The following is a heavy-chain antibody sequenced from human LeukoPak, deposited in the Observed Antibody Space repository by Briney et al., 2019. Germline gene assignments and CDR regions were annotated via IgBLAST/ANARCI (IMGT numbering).Heavy chain of an antibody. CDR1: GYTFTSYD. D-gene: IGHD1-26*01. CDR2: MNPNSGNT. Sequence: GASVKVSCKASGYTFTSYDINWVRQATGQGLEWMGWMNPNSGNTGYAQKFQGRVTMTRNTSISTAYMELSSLRSEDTAVYYCARERTGIVGDDPSFYYYYYYMDVWGKGTTVTVSS. CDR3: ARERTGIVGDDPSFYYYYYYMDV. J-gene: IGHJ6*03. V-gene: IGHV1-8*01.